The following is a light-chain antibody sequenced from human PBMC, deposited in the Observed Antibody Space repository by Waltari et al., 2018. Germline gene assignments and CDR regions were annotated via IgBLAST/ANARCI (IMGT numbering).Light chain of an antibody. Sequence: IVMTQSPDSLAVSLGERATINCKSSQSILFSSNNKNYLAWYQQKPGTPPKLLVNLASTRESGVPDRFSGSGSGTDFALTISSLQAEDVAVYYCLQYYSTPPAFGGGTKVEIK. CDR2: LAS. CDR3: LQYYSTPPA. J-gene: IGKJ4*01. V-gene: IGKV4-1*01. CDR1: QSILFSSNNKNY.